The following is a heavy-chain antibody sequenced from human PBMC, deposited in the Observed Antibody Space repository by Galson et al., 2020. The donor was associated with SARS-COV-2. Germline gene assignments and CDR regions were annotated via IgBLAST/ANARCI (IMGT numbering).Heavy chain of an antibody. J-gene: IGHJ4*02. D-gene: IGHD3-22*01. V-gene: IGHV3-23*01. CDR3: AKASGGITMMVMDV. CDR2: ISGSGADT. CDR1: GFTFSSHA. Sequence: GESLKISCAASGFTFSSHAMNWVRQAPGKGLEWVSVISGSGADTDYTDSVKGRFTISRDNSRNTLYLQLNSLRAEDTAVYYCAKASGGITMMVMDVWGQGTLVTVSS.